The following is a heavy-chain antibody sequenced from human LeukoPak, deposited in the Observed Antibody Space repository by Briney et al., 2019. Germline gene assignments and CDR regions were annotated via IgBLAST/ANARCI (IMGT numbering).Heavy chain of an antibody. CDR3: ARRPLATYYDILTGSRNQNAFDI. V-gene: IGHV1-69*01. J-gene: IGHJ3*02. D-gene: IGHD3-9*01. CDR1: GGTFSSYA. Sequence: SVKVSCKASGGTFSSYAISWVLQAPGQGLEWMGGIINIFGTANYAQKLQGRVTITADESTSTAYMELSSLRSEDTAVYYCARRPLATYYDILTGSRNQNAFDIWGQGTMVTVSS. CDR2: IINIFGTA.